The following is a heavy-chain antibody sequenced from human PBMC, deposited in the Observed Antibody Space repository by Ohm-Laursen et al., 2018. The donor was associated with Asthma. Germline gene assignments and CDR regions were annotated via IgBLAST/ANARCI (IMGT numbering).Heavy chain of an antibody. CDR2: ISYDGSNK. J-gene: IGHJ6*02. D-gene: IGHD3-3*01. CDR3: ARERGYYDSSSDHTKTYYYGMDV. CDR1: GFTFSSYG. V-gene: IGHV3-30*19. Sequence: SLRLSCAASGFTFSSYGMHWVRQAPGKGLEWVAVISYDGSNKYYADSVKGRFTISRDNSKNTLYLQMNSLRAEDTAVYYCARERGYYDSSSDHTKTYYYGMDVWGQGTTVTVSS.